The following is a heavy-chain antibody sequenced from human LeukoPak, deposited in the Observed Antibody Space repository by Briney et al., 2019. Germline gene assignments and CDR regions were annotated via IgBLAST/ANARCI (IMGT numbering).Heavy chain of an antibody. D-gene: IGHD3-9*01. J-gene: IGHJ4*02. Sequence: PSETLSLTCAVYGGSFSGYYCSWLRQPPRTGREWIGEINHSGSTNYNPSLKSRVTISVDTSKNQFSLKLSSVAAADTAVYYCARGRYDILTGYYNGSDYWGQGTLVTVSS. CDR3: ARGRYDILTGYYNGSDY. CDR2: INHSGST. V-gene: IGHV4-34*01. CDR1: GGSFSGYY.